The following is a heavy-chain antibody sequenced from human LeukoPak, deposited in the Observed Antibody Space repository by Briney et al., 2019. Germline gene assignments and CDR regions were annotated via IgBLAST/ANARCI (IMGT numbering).Heavy chain of an antibody. CDR1: GFTVSSNY. CDR2: IYSGGST. D-gene: IGHD3-10*01. J-gene: IGHJ1*01. CDR3: ASIRSGSYPEYFQH. V-gene: IGHV3-66*02. Sequence: GGSLRLSCAASGFTVSSNYMSWVRQAPGKGLEWVSVIYSGGSTYYADSVKGRFTISRGNSKNTLYLQMNSLRAEDTAVYYCASIRSGSYPEYFQHWGQGTLVTVSS.